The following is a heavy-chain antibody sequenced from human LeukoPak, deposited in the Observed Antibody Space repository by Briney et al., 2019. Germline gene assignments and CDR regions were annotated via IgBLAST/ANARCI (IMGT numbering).Heavy chain of an antibody. CDR2: ISGSGGST. CDR1: GFTFSSYA. D-gene: IGHD3-22*01. Sequence: GGSLRLSCAASGFTFSSYAMSWVRQAPGKGLEWVSAISGSGGSTYYADSVKGRFTISRDNSKNTLYLQMNSLRAEDTAVYYCAKDPMIVVVTGGYFDYWGQGTLVTVSS. V-gene: IGHV3-23*01. CDR3: AKDPMIVVVTGGYFDY. J-gene: IGHJ4*02.